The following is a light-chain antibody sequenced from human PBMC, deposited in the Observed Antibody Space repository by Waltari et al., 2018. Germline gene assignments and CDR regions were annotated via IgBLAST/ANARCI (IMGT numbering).Light chain of an antibody. CDR3: QQYGSSVLYT. J-gene: IGKJ2*01. V-gene: IGKV3-20*01. CDR1: QRLTKSY. Sequence: VLTQSPGTLSLSPGETATLSCRASQRLTKSYLAWYQQKPGQAPRLLLYGASSRAAGIPDRFSGSGSGTDFTLTITRREPEDFAVYYCQQYGSSVLYTFGQGTKLEIK. CDR2: GAS.